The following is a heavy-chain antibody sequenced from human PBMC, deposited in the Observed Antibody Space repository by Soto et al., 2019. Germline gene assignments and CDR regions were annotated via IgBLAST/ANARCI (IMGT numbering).Heavy chain of an antibody. CDR3: ARGEVVVIPSNWYFDL. Sequence: QVQLQESGPGLVKPSETLSLTCTVSGGSISSYYWSWIRQPPGKGLEWIGYIYYSGSTNYNPSLRRRVTVSXXTXKXXFSLKLSSVTAADTAVYYCARGEVVVIPSNWYFDLWGRGTLVTVSS. J-gene: IGHJ2*01. CDR2: IYYSGST. V-gene: IGHV4-59*01. D-gene: IGHD3-22*01. CDR1: GGSISSYY.